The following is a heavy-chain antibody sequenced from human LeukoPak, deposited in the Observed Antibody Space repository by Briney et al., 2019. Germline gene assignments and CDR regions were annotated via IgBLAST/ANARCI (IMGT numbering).Heavy chain of an antibody. J-gene: IGHJ4*02. V-gene: IGHV4-4*02. CDR3: AREGSRRGYFDY. CDR1: GGSISSSNW. CDR2: IYHSGST. D-gene: IGHD6-13*01. Sequence: PSETLSLTCAVSGGSISSSNWWSWVRQPPGKGLEWIGEIYHSGSTNYNPSLKSRVTISVGKSKNQFSLKLSSVTAADTAVYYCAREGSRRGYFDYWGQGTLVTVSS.